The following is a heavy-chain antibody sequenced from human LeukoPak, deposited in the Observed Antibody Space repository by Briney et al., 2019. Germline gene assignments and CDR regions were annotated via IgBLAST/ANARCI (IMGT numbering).Heavy chain of an antibody. D-gene: IGHD3-22*01. V-gene: IGHV6-1*01. J-gene: IGHJ4*02. CDR1: GDTVSRNIAA. Sequence: SQTLSLTCAISGDTVSRNIAAWNWIRQSPSRGLEWLGRTYYTSKWFHDYALSVKSRITINPDTSKNQVSLQLNSVTPEDTAVYFCAREVGNVFGYWGQGTLVTVS. CDR3: AREVGNVFGY. CDR2: TYYTSKWFH.